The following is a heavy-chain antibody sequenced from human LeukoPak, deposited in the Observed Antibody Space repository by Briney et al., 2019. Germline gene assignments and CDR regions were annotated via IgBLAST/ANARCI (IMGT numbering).Heavy chain of an antibody. V-gene: IGHV3-23*01. J-gene: IGHJ4*02. CDR2: IRGSGDST. Sequence: GGSLRLSCAASGFTFSSYAMTWVRQAPGKGLEWVSSIRGSGDSTYYADSVKGRFTISRDNSKNTLYLQMNSLRAEDTAVYYCASRVSPRLGYCSSTSCSDFDYWGQGTLVTVSS. D-gene: IGHD2-2*01. CDR3: ASRVSPRLGYCSSTSCSDFDY. CDR1: GFTFSSYA.